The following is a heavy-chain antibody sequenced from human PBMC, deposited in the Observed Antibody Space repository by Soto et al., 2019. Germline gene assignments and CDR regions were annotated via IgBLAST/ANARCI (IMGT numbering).Heavy chain of an antibody. D-gene: IGHD6-13*01. Sequence: SETLSLTCTVSGGSISSGGYYWSWIRQPPGKGLEWIGYIYYSGSTNYNPSLKSRVTISVDTSKNQFSLKLSSVTAADTAVYYCARLPGIAAAGHNWFDPWGQGTLVTVSS. CDR1: GGSISSGGYY. V-gene: IGHV4-61*08. CDR3: ARLPGIAAAGHNWFDP. CDR2: IYYSGST. J-gene: IGHJ5*02.